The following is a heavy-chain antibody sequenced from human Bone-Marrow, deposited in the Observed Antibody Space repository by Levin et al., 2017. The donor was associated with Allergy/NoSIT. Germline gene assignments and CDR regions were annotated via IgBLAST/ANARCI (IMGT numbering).Heavy chain of an antibody. CDR3: AKGVNGNYPFN. D-gene: IGHD3-16*02. Sequence: GGSLRLSCATSGFTFSSYAMSWVRQAPGRGLEWVSAISGSGGSTYYADSVKGRFTISRDNSKSTLYVQMNSLRAEDTAVYYCAKGVNGNYPFNWGQGTLVTVSS. J-gene: IGHJ4*02. CDR2: ISGSGGST. V-gene: IGHV3-23*01. CDR1: GFTFSSYA.